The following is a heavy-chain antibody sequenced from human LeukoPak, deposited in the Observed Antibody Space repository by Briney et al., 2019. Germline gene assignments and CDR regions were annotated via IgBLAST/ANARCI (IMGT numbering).Heavy chain of an antibody. CDR3: ARVPGNHDILTGYDI. Sequence: SVKLSCKASGGTFSSYAISWVRQAPGQGLEWMGGIIPICGTANYAQKFQGRVTITADESTSTAYMELSSLRSEDTAVYYCARVPGNHDILTGYDIWGQGTMVTVSS. D-gene: IGHD3-9*01. CDR1: GGTFSSYA. V-gene: IGHV1-69*01. CDR2: IIPICGTA. J-gene: IGHJ3*02.